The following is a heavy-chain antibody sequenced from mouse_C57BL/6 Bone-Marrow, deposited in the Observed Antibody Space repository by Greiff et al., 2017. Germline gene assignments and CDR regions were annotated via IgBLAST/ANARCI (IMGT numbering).Heavy chain of an antibody. V-gene: IGHV1-81*01. CDR1: VYTFTSYG. J-gene: IGHJ3*01. Sequence: QVQLQLSGAALARPGASVQLSCKASVYTFTSYGISWVKQRTGPGLEWIGEIYPRSGNTYYNEKFKGKATLTADKSSSTAYMELRSLTSEDSAVYFCARDWDDAYWGQETLVTVSA. CDR3: ARDWDDAY. CDR2: IYPRSGNT. D-gene: IGHD4-1*01.